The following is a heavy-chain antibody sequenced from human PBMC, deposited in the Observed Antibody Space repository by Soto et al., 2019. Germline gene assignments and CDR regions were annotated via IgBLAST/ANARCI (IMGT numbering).Heavy chain of an antibody. CDR3: ARPSEDYYYYGREV. V-gene: IGHV5-10-1*01. CDR1: GYSFTSYW. CDR2: IDPIDSYT. Sequence: LVESLKISCKGSGYSFTSYWISWVRQMPGKGLEWMGRIDPIDSYTNCSPSFQGHVTISADKSISTAYLQWSSLKASDTAMYYCARPSEDYYYYGREVWGNENTVIVSP. J-gene: IGHJ6*04.